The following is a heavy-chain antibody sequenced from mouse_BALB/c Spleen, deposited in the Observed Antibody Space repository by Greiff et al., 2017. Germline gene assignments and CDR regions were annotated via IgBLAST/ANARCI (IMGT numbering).Heavy chain of an antibody. D-gene: IGHD2-2*01. CDR1: GFTFSSFG. V-gene: IGHV5-17*02. Sequence: VMLVESGGGLVQPGGSRKLSCAASGFTFSSFGMHWVRQAPEKGLEWVAYISSGSSTIYYADTVKGRFTISRDNPKNTLFLQMTSLRSEDTAMYYCARGLGYFDYWGQGTTLTVSS. J-gene: IGHJ2*01. CDR3: ARGLGYFDY. CDR2: ISSGSSTI.